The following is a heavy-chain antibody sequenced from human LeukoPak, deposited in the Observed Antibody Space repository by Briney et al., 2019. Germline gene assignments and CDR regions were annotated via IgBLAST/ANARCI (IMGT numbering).Heavy chain of an antibody. V-gene: IGHV3-74*01. J-gene: IGHJ4*02. CDR1: GFTVSNSW. CDR2: INNDGNRI. CDR3: ARGGLPGGFDY. D-gene: IGHD7-27*01. Sequence: GSLRLSCAASGFTVSNSWMFWVRQAPGKGLMYVSEINNDGNRIRYVDSVKGRFTISRDGAKNTLFLQMNSLRDDDTAMYYCARGGLPGGFDYWGQGILVTVSS.